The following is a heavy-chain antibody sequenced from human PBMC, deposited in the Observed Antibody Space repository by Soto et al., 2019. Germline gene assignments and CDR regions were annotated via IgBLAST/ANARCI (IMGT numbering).Heavy chain of an antibody. Sequence: EVQLVESGGGLVQPGGSLGLSCAASGFTVSSNYMSWVRQAPGKGLEWVSVIYSGGSTYYADSVKGRFTISRDNSKNTLHLQMNSLRAEDTAVYYCAREAYGDYLDYWGQGTLVTVSS. CDR3: AREAYGDYLDY. CDR2: IYSGGST. D-gene: IGHD4-17*01. V-gene: IGHV3-66*01. J-gene: IGHJ4*02. CDR1: GFTVSSNY.